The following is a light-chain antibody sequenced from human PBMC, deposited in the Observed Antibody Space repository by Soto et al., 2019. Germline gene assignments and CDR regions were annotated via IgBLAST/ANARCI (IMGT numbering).Light chain of an antibody. Sequence: EIVLTQSPATLSLSPGERATLSCRASQSVSSYLAWYQQTPGQAPRLLIYDASNRATGIPARFSGSGSGTDFARPISSLEPVDFPVSDCQQRSPWPRSLSFGPATKVDIK. CDR3: QQRSPWPRSLS. J-gene: IGKJ3*01. CDR1: QSVSSY. CDR2: DAS. V-gene: IGKV3-11*01.